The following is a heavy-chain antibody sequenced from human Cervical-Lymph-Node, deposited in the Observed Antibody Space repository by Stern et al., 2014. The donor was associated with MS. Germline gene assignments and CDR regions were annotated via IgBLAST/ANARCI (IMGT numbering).Heavy chain of an antibody. J-gene: IGHJ4*02. CDR3: VSGGHGDY. Sequence: EVQLVESGGGLVQPGGSLRLSCAASGFTFSSYWMTWVRQAPGKGLEWVANIKQDGSEKCYADYVKGRFPISRDKAKNSLYLQMNSLSAEDTAVYSCVSGGHGDYWGQGALVTVSS. CDR1: GFTFSSYW. D-gene: IGHD6-19*01. CDR2: IKQDGSEK. V-gene: IGHV3-7*01.